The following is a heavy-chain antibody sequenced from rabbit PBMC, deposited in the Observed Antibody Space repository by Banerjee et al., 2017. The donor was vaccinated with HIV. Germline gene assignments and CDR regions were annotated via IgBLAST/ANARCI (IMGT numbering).Heavy chain of an antibody. V-gene: IGHV1S45*01. J-gene: IGHJ4*01. D-gene: IGHD2-1*01. CDR3: ARERTYDDYGHNYFNL. CDR1: GFSFNNNYV. Sequence: QEQLEESGGDLVKPEGSLTLTCTASGFSFNNNYVMCWVRQAPGKGLEWIACIYTGSSGTTYYASWAKGRFTISSHNAQNTLYLQLNSLTAADTATYFCARERTYDDYGHNYFNLWGQGTLVTVS. CDR2: IYTGSSGTT.